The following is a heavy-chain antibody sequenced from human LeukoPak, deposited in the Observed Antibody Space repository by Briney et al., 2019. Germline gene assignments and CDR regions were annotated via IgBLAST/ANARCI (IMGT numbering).Heavy chain of an antibody. Sequence: PGGSLRLSCTASGFPFIDYSMNWVRQAPGKGLEWISYIGIESGNTKYADSVKGRFTISADSAKNSLYLQMNSLRVEDTAVYYCARDHNYAFDNWGQGTLVSVSS. CDR2: IGIESGNT. V-gene: IGHV3-48*04. D-gene: IGHD1-1*01. J-gene: IGHJ4*02. CDR1: GFPFIDYS. CDR3: ARDHNYAFDN.